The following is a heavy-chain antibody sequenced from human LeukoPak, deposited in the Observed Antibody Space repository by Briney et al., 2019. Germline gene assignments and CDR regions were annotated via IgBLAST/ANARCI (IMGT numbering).Heavy chain of an antibody. D-gene: IGHD6-6*01. V-gene: IGHV4-4*07. CDR1: GGSISSYY. Sequence: SETLSLTCTVSGGSISSYYWSWLRQPAGKGLEWIGRIYTSGSTNYNPSLKSRVTMSVDTSQNQFSLKLSSVTAADTAVYYCARVISSIAARNYYYMDVWGKGTTVTVSS. CDR3: ARVISSIAARNYYYMDV. J-gene: IGHJ6*03. CDR2: IYTSGST.